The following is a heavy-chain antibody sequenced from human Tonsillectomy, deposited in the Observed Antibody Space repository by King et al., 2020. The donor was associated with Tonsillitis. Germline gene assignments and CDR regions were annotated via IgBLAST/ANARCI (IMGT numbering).Heavy chain of an antibody. V-gene: IGHV3-9*01. CDR2: ISWNSGSI. CDR3: TKDRAYGGGDCYFFDY. D-gene: IGHD2-21*01. Sequence: QLVQSGGGLVQPGRSLRLSCAASGFTFDDYAMHWVRHAPGKGLEWVSGISWNSGSIGYADAVKGRFTISRDNAKNSLYLQMNSLRAEDTALYYCTKDRAYGGGDCYFFDYWGQGTLVTVSS. CDR1: GFTFDDYA. J-gene: IGHJ4*02.